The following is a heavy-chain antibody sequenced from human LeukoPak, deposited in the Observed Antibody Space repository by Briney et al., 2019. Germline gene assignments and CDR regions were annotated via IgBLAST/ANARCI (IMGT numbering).Heavy chain of an antibody. CDR2: IYYSGST. V-gene: IGHV4-59*12. Sequence: SETLSLTCTVSGGSISSYYWSWIRQPPGKGLEWIGYIYYSGSTNYNPSLKSRVTISVDTSKNQFSLKLSSVTAADTAVYYCARGYLNGDITMKVAEGYDYWGQGTLVTVSS. CDR3: ARGYLNGDITMKVAEGYDY. CDR1: GGSISSYY. D-gene: IGHD3-22*01. J-gene: IGHJ4*02.